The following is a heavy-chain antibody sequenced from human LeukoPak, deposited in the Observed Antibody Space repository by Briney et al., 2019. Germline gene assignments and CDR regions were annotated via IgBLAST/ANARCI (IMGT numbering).Heavy chain of an antibody. CDR1: GFTFSSYA. CDR2: ISGSGGST. V-gene: IGHV3-23*01. D-gene: IGHD2-2*01. Sequence: PGGSLRLSCAASGFTFSSYAMSWVRQAPGKGLKWVSAISGSGGSTYYADSVKGRFTISRDNSKNTLYLQMNSLRAEDTAVYYCAKDQSDIVVVPAAMFYYGMDVWGQGTTVTVSS. CDR3: AKDQSDIVVVPAAMFYYGMDV. J-gene: IGHJ6*02.